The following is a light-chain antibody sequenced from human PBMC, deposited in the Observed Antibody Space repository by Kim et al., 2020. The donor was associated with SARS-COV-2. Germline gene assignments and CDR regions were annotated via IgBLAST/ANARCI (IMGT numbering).Light chain of an antibody. V-gene: IGKV1-5*03. J-gene: IGKJ2*01. CDR3: QQYNSYPYT. Sequence: DIQMTQSPSTLSASVGDRVTITCRASQSISSWLAWYQQKPGKAPKLLIYKASSLESGVPSRFSGSGSGTEFTLTISSLQPDDFATYYCQQYNSYPYTSGQGSKLEI. CDR2: KAS. CDR1: QSISSW.